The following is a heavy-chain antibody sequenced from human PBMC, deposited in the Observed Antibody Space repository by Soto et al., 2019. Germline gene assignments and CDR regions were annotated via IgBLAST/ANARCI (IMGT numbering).Heavy chain of an antibody. D-gene: IGHD3-22*01. CDR2: ISGSGGST. J-gene: IGHJ4*02. CDR3: AKVPNYYDSSGYYSRGRYPHYFDY. CDR1: GFTFSDYY. V-gene: IGHV3-23*01. Sequence: PGGSLRLSCAASGFTFSDYYMSWIRQAPGKGLEWVSAISGSGGSTYYADSVKGRFTISRDNSKNTLYLQMNSLRAEDTAVYYCAKVPNYYDSSGYYSRGRYPHYFDYWGQGTLVTVSS.